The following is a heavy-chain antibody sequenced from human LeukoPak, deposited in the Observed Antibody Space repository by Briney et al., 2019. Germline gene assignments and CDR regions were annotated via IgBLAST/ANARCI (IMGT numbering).Heavy chain of an antibody. V-gene: IGHV3-30*18. D-gene: IGHD3-22*01. J-gene: IGHJ4*02. Sequence: GRSLRLSCAASGFTSSSYGMHWVRQAPGKGLEWVAVISYDGSNKYYADSVKGRFTISRDNSKNTLYLQMNSLRAEDTAVYYCAKDTDFAPGYYDSSGYSFDYWGQGTLVTVSS. CDR1: GFTSSSYG. CDR3: AKDTDFAPGYYDSSGYSFDY. CDR2: ISYDGSNK.